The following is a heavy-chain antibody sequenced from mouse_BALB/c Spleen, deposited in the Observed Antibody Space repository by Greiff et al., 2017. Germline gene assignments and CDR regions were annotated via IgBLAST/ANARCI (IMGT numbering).Heavy chain of an antibody. CDR3: ARLDYGYDGAMDY. J-gene: IGHJ4*01. D-gene: IGHD2-2*01. Sequence: EVQGVESGGGLVKLGGSLKLSCAASGFTFSSYYMSWVRQTPEKRLELVAAINSNGGSTYYPDTVKGRFTISRDNAKNTLYLQMSSLKSEDTALYYCARLDYGYDGAMDYWGQGTSVTVSS. CDR1: GFTFSSYY. CDR2: INSNGGST. V-gene: IGHV5-6-2*01.